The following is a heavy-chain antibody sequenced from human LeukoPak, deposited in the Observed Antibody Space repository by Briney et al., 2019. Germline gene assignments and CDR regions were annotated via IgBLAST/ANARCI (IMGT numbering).Heavy chain of an antibody. CDR2: ISSSSSSI. Sequence: GGFLRLSCAASGFTFSSYSRNWVRQAPGKGLEWVSSISSSSSSIYYAYLENGGFTISRYNDKNSLYLQMNTVRDEDTSVYYCARVEDGRFDDWGQGTLVTVSS. J-gene: IGHJ4*02. CDR1: GFTFSSYS. D-gene: IGHD1-1*01. V-gene: IGHV3-21*01. CDR3: ARVEDGRFDD.